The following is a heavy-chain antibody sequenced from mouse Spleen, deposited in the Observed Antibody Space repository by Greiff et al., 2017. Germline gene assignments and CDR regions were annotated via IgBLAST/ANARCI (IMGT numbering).Heavy chain of an antibody. V-gene: IGHV5-6-2*01. D-gene: IGHD2-3*01. CDR1: GFTFSSYY. CDR3: ARQDGYYRAWFAY. CDR2: INSNGGST. J-gene: IGHJ3*01. Sequence: EVKLMESGGGLVKPGGSLKLSCAASGFTFSSYYMSWVRQTPEKRLESVAAINSNGGSTYYPATVKGRFTISRDNAKNTLYLQMSSLKSEDTAVYYCARQDGYYRAWFAYWGQGTLVTVSA.